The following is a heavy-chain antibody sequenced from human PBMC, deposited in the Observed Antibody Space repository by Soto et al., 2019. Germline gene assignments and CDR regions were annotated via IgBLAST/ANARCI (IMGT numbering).Heavy chain of an antibody. D-gene: IGHD1-7*01. CDR1: GGSISSGGYS. CDR3: ARARGTNYADYYYGMDV. CDR2: IYHSGST. V-gene: IGHV4-30-2*01. Sequence: PSETLSLTCAVSGGSISSGGYSWSWIRQPPGKGLEWIGYIYHSGSTYYNPSLKSRVTISVDRSTNQFSLKLSSVTAADTAVYYCARARGTNYADYYYGMDVWGQGTTVTVSS. J-gene: IGHJ6*02.